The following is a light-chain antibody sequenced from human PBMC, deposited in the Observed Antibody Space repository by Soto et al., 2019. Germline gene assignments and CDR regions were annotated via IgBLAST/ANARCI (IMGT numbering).Light chain of an antibody. CDR3: GSWDSSLSAYV. J-gene: IGLJ1*01. V-gene: IGLV1-51*01. Sequence: VLTHPPSVSAAPGQKFTISCSGSSSNIGGNSVSWYQQLPGTAPKLLIYDDNERPSGIPDRFSGSKSGTSATLGITGFQTGDEADYYCGSWDSSLSAYVFGTGTKVTVL. CDR2: DDN. CDR1: SSNIGGNS.